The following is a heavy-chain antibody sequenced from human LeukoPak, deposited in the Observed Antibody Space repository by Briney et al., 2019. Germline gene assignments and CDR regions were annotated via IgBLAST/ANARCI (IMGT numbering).Heavy chain of an antibody. CDR3: ARDQPGSGSYRDY. CDR1: GYTFTGYY. J-gene: IGHJ4*02. V-gene: IGHV1-2*02. CDR2: INPNSGGT. Sequence: ASVKVSCKASGYTFTGYYMHWVRQAPGQGLEWMGWINPNSGGTNYAQKFQGRVTMTRDTSISTAYTELSRLRSDDTAVYYCARDQPGSGSYRDYWGQGTLVTVSS. D-gene: IGHD3-10*01.